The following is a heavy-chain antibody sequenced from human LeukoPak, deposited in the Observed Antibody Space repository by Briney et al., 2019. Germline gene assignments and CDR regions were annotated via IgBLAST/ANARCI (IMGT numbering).Heavy chain of an antibody. D-gene: IGHD5-18*01. Sequence: PSETLSLTCAVYGGSLSGYYWSWIRQPPGEGLEWIGEIKHSGITNYNPAIKSRVTISGDTSKNQVSLKLSSVTAADTAVYYCARVRRPLDSYGYGHFDYWGQGTLVTVSS. V-gene: IGHV4-34*01. CDR3: ARVRRPLDSYGYGHFDY. J-gene: IGHJ4*02. CDR2: IKHSGIT. CDR1: GGSLSGYY.